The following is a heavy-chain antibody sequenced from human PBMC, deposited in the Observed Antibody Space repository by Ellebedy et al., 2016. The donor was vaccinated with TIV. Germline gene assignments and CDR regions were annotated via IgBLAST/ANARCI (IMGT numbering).Heavy chain of an antibody. CDR1: GFSLSTSGVG. J-gene: IGHJ6*02. V-gene: IGHV2-5*02. Sequence: SGPTLVNPTPTLTLTCTFSGFSLSTSGVGVGWIRQPPGKALEWLALIYWDDDKRYSPSLKSRLTITKDTSKNQVVLTMTNMDPVDTATYYCAHTITMVRGVITYHYYGMDVWGQGTTVTVSS. CDR2: IYWDDDK. CDR3: AHTITMVRGVITYHYYGMDV. D-gene: IGHD3-10*01.